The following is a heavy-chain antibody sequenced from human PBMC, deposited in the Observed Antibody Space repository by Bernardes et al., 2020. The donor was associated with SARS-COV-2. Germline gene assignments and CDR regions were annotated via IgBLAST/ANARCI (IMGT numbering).Heavy chain of an antibody. CDR2: INPNSGGT. CDR1: GYTFTGYY. J-gene: IGHJ5*02. Sequence: ASVKDSCKASGYTFTGYYMHWVRQAPGQGLEWMGWINPNSGGTNYAQKFQGRVTMTRDTSISTAYMELSRLRSDDTAVYYCARENTRTDSSSGGFDPWGQGTLVTVSS. D-gene: IGHD6-6*01. V-gene: IGHV1-2*02. CDR3: ARENTRTDSSSGGFDP.